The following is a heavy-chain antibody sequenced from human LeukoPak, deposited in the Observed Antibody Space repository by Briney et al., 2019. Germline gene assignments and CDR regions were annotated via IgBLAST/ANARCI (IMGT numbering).Heavy chain of an antibody. CDR3: ARGGDSWSGYSYGMDV. J-gene: IGHJ6*02. CDR1: GLTFSSYA. D-gene: IGHD3-3*01. V-gene: IGHV3-23*01. Sequence: GGSLRLSCAASGLTFSSYAMSWVRQAPGKGLEWVSAISGSGGSTYYADSAKGRFTISRDISKNTVYLQMNSLRPEDTAVYYCARGGDSWSGYSYGMDVWGQGTTVTVSS. CDR2: ISGSGGST.